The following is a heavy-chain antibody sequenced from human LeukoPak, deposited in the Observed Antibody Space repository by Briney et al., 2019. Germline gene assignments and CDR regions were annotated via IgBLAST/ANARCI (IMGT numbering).Heavy chain of an antibody. V-gene: IGHV4-34*01. CDR1: GGSFSGYY. CDR3: ARHGEYYFDY. J-gene: IGHJ4*02. Sequence: PSETLSLTCAVYGGSFSGYYWSWIRQPPGKGLEWIGRISRRGNTNYNPSLKSRVTISVDTSKNQLSLKLSTVTAADTALYYCARHGEYYFDYWGQGTLVTVSS. D-gene: IGHD3-10*01. CDR2: ISRRGNT.